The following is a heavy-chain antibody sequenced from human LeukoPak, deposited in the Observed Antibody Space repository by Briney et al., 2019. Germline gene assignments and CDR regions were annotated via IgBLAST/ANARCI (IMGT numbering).Heavy chain of an antibody. CDR1: GYTFTSYA. CDR3: ARDGSAAMAHYFDY. D-gene: IGHD5-18*01. Sequence: ASVKVSCKASGYTFTSYAMHWVRQAPGQRLEWMGWINAGNGNTKYSQKFQGRVTITRDTSASTAYMGLSSLRSEDTAVYYCARDGSAAMAHYFDYWGQGTLVTVSS. J-gene: IGHJ4*02. CDR2: INAGNGNT. V-gene: IGHV1-3*01.